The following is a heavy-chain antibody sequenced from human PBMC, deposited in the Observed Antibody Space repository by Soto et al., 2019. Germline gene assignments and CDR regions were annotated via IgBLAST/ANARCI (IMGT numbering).Heavy chain of an antibody. CDR1: GFTFSSYA. V-gene: IGHV3-23*01. CDR2: ISGSGGST. Sequence: VGSLRLSCAASGFTFSSYAMSWVRQAPGKGLEWVSAISGSGGSTYYADSVKGRFTISRDNSKNTLYLQMNSLRAEDTAVYYCAKADEILLWFGDPVPGYYGMDVWGQGTTVTVSS. CDR3: AKADEILLWFGDPVPGYYGMDV. J-gene: IGHJ6*02. D-gene: IGHD3-10*01.